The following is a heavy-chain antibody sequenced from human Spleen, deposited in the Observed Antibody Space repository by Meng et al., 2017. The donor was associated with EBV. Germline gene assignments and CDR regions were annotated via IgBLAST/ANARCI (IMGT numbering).Heavy chain of an antibody. CDR3: ARDVVAAVTYYSLDY. J-gene: IGHJ4*02. D-gene: IGHD2-15*01. Sequence: VTLLRPGAEVKTPGTQVRVACKASGYSLTNYVIHWLRQAPGQRLEWLGWIHPGNGNTKYSQNFQGRVTITSDTSATAGYMELNSLKSEDTAIYYCARDVVAAVTYYSLDYWGQGTLVTVSS. CDR2: IHPGNGNT. V-gene: IGHV1-3*01. CDR1: GYSLTNYV.